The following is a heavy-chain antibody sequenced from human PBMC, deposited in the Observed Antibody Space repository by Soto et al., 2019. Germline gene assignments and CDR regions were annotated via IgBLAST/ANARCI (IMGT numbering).Heavy chain of an antibody. V-gene: IGHV1-3*01. Sequence: ASVKVSCKASGYTFTNYAMHWVRQAPGQRLEWMGWINAGNGDTKYSQNFQGRVTITRDTSASTAYMELSSLRSEDTAVYYCARDPYYDFWIGSNWFDPWGQGTLVTVSS. CDR3: ARDPYYDFWIGSNWFDP. D-gene: IGHD3-3*01. CDR2: INAGNGDT. J-gene: IGHJ5*02. CDR1: GYTFTNYA.